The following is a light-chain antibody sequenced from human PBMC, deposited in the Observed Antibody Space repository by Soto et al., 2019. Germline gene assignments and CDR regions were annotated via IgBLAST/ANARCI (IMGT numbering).Light chain of an antibody. Sequence: EIVMTQSPSTLSVSPGERATLSCGASQSVSSDLAWYQQKHVQAPRLLIYCASSRATGIPARSSGSGYGTEFNLTISSLQPEDFATYYCQQLNSYPLTFGGGTKVDIK. CDR1: QSVSSD. CDR2: CAS. J-gene: IGKJ4*01. CDR3: QQLNSYPLT. V-gene: IGKV3D-15*01.